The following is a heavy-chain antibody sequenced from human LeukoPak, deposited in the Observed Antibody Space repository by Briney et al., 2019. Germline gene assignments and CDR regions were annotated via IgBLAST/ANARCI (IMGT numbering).Heavy chain of an antibody. J-gene: IGHJ4*02. CDR1: GFTFSSYW. V-gene: IGHV3-74*01. D-gene: IGHD1-14*01. CDR2: INPGGSSI. CDR3: ARSNQADDY. Sequence: PGRSLRPSCAASGFTFSSYWMHWVRQVPGKGLVWAARINPGGSSITYADSVKGRFTISRDNAKNTLYLQMDSLRAEDTGVYYCARSNQADDYWGQGTLVTVSS.